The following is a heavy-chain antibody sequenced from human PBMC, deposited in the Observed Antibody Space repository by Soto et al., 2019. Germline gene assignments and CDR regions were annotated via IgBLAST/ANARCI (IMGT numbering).Heavy chain of an antibody. CDR2: IKQDGSEK. D-gene: IGHD4-17*01. V-gene: IGHV3-7*01. CDR3: ARNRDYAFDC. Sequence: EVQLVESGGGLVQPGGSLSLSCAAPGFTFSSYWMSWVRQAPGKGLGWVAIIKQDGSEKYNVDSVKGRFTISGDNANNSLYLEMNSLRAEDTAVYDCARNRDYAFDCWGQGTPVTVSS. J-gene: IGHJ4*02. CDR1: GFTFSSYW.